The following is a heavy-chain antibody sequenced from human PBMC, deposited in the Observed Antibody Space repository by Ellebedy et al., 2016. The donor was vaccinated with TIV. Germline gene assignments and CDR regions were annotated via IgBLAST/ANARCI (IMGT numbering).Heavy chain of an antibody. CDR1: GGSFSGYY. CDR3: AEGRSGWYYFDY. Sequence: SETLSLTCGVYGGSFSGYYWSWVRQPPGKGLEWIGEVNQSGWTNYHPSLKSRVTISVDTSKNQFSLRLSSVTAADTAVYYCAEGRSGWYYFDYWGQGTLVTVSS. CDR2: VNQSGWT. V-gene: IGHV4-34*01. J-gene: IGHJ4*02. D-gene: IGHD6-19*01.